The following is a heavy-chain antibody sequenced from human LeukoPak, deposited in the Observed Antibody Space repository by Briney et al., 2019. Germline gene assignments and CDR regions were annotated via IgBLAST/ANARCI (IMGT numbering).Heavy chain of an antibody. V-gene: IGHV6-1*01. J-gene: IGHJ4*02. Sequence: ASQTLSLTCAISGDSVSSNSVSWNWIRQSPSRRLEWLGRTYYRSKWYYDYALSVKSRITVNPDTSKNQFSLQLNSVTPEDTAVYYCARDRPNSSGWTPLGYWGQGTLVTVSS. CDR3: ARDRPNSSGWTPLGY. CDR2: TYYRSKWYY. D-gene: IGHD6-19*01. CDR1: GDSVSSNSVS.